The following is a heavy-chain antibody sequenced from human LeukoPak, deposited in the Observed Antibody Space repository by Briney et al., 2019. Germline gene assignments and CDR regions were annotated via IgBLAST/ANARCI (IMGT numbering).Heavy chain of an antibody. D-gene: IGHD3-9*01. V-gene: IGHV4-34*01. CDR1: GGSFSGYY. CDR2: INHSGST. J-gene: IGHJ4*02. Sequence: SETLSLTCAVYGGSFSGYYLSWIRQPPGKGLEWIGEINHSGSTNYNPSLKSRVTISVDTSKNQFSLKLSSVTAADTAVYYCARGQGGPILIGYYTYYFDYWGQGTLVTVSS. CDR3: ARGQGGPILIGYYTYYFDY.